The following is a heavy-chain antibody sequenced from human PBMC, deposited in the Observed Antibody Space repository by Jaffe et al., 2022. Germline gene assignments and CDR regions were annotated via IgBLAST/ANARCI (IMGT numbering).Heavy chain of an antibody. J-gene: IGHJ4*02. D-gene: IGHD5-12*01. CDR2: ISNSGDST. V-gene: IGHV3-23*01. Sequence: EVQLLESGGGLVQPGGSLRLSCVASGFTFSYYAMNWVRQAPGKGLEWISAISNSGDSTAYTDSVKGRFTISRDNSKNTLYLQMNSLRDEDTAVYYCTKEWQTEYWGQGTLVIVSS. CDR1: GFTFSYYA. CDR3: TKEWQTEY.